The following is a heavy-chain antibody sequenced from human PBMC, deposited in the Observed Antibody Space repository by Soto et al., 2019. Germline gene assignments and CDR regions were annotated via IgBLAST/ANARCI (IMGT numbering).Heavy chain of an antibody. Sequence: SETLSLTCTVSGGSISSGGYYWSWIRQHPGKGLEWIGYIYYSGSTYYNPSLKSRVTISVDTSKNQFSLKLSSVTAADTAVYYCARDYGPQRGYGMGVWGQGTTVTVSS. V-gene: IGHV4-31*03. CDR2: IYYSGST. J-gene: IGHJ6*02. CDR3: ARDYGPQRGYGMGV. CDR1: GGSISSGGYY. D-gene: IGHD4-17*01.